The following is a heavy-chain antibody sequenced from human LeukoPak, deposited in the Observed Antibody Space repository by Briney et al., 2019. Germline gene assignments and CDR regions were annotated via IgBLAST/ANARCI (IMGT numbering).Heavy chain of an antibody. CDR3: ARAQQWHQFDY. CDR2: INAGNGNT. Sequence: ASVKVSCKASGYTFTTYALHWVRQAPGQRLEWMGWINAGNGNTKYSQRFQGRVTITRDTSASTAYMELSSLRSEDTAVYYCARAQQWHQFDYWGQGTLVTVSS. V-gene: IGHV1-3*01. D-gene: IGHD6-19*01. CDR1: GYTFTTYA. J-gene: IGHJ4*02.